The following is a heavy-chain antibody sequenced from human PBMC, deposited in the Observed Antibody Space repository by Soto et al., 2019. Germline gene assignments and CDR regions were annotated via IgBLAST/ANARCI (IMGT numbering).Heavy chain of an antibody. Sequence: GGSLRLSCAASGFTVSSNYMSWVRQAPGKGLEWVSVIYSGGSTYYADSVKGRFTISRDNSKNTLYLQMNSLRAEDTAVYYCARNYYDTTGGFDYWGQGTLVTVSS. D-gene: IGHD3-22*01. CDR2: IYSGGST. J-gene: IGHJ4*02. CDR3: ARNYYDTTGGFDY. CDR1: GFTVSSNY. V-gene: IGHV3-53*01.